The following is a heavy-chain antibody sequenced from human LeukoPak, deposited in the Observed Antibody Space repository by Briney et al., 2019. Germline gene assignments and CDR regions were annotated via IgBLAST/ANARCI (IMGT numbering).Heavy chain of an antibody. Sequence: GGSLRLSCAASGFTFSSYAMSWVRQAPGKGLEWVSAISGSGGSTYYADSVKGRFTISRDNSKNTLYLQMNSLRAEDTAVYYCASVPKKWELYPIRAFDIWGQGTMVTVSS. D-gene: IGHD1-26*01. CDR3: ASVPKKWELYPIRAFDI. CDR2: ISGSGGST. V-gene: IGHV3-23*01. CDR1: GFTFSSYA. J-gene: IGHJ3*02.